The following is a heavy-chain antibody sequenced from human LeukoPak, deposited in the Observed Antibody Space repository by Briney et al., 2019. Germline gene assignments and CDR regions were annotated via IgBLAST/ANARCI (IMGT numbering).Heavy chain of an antibody. J-gene: IGHJ4*02. CDR1: GYTFTGYY. CDR3: ARGHRIAAAGMGY. CDR2: INPNSGGT. V-gene: IGHV1-2*04. Sequence: ASVKVSCKASGYTFTGYYMHWVRQAPGQGLEWMGWINPNSGGTNYAQKFQGWVTMTRDTSISTAYMELSRLRSDDTAVYYCARGHRIAAAGMGYWGQGTLVTVSS. D-gene: IGHD6-13*01.